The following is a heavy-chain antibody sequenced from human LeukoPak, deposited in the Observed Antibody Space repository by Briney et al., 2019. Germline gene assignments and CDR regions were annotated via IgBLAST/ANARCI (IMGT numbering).Heavy chain of an antibody. CDR1: GGSISSYF. V-gene: IGHV4-59*01. CDR2: IYYSGST. J-gene: IGHJ5*02. D-gene: IGHD6-19*01. Sequence: SETLSLTCTVSGGSISSYFWNWIRQPPGKGLEWIGYIYYSGSTNYNPSLKSRVTISVDTSKNQFSLKLSSVTAADTAVYYCARDRGSGWNNWFDPWGQGTLVTVSS. CDR3: ARDRGSGWNNWFDP.